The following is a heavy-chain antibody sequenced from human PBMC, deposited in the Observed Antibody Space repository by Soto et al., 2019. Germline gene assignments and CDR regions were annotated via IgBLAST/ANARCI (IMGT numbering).Heavy chain of an antibody. CDR2: MNPNSGNT. J-gene: IGHJ5*02. CDR1: GYAFTSYD. D-gene: IGHD2-2*01. Sequence: EASVKVSCKASGYAFTSYDINWVRQATGQGLEWMGWMNPNSGNTGYAQKFQGRVTMTRNTSISTAYMELSSLGSEDTAMYYCARGNVDYCSSTSCYPYPNWFDPWGQGTLVTVSS. CDR3: ARGNVDYCSSTSCYPYPNWFDP. V-gene: IGHV1-8*01.